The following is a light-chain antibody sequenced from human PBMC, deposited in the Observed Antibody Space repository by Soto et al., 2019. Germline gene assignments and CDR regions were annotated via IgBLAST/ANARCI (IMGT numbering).Light chain of an antibody. CDR3: QQYGSSRT. CDR2: GAS. J-gene: IGKJ1*01. V-gene: IGKV3-20*01. Sequence: NVLRQSPGTLSLYRRERATLSCRASQSVRSSHLAWYQQKPGQAPRLLIYGASSRATGIPDRFSGSGSGTDFTLTISRLEPEDFAVYYCQQYGSSRTFGQGTKVDI. CDR1: QSVRSSH.